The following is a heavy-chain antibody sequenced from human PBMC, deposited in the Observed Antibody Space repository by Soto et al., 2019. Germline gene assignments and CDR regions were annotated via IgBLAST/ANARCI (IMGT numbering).Heavy chain of an antibody. Sequence: QVQLVQSGAEVKKPGSSVKVSCKASGGTFSSYAISWVRQAPGQGLEWMGGIIPIFGTANYAQKFHGRVTITADEFTRTAYMELSSLRSEDTAVYYCARDPLYGDRNKASGDDYWGQGTLVTVSS. CDR3: ARDPLYGDRNKASGDDY. D-gene: IGHD4-17*01. V-gene: IGHV1-69*12. CDR2: IIPIFGTA. CDR1: GGTFSSYA. J-gene: IGHJ4*02.